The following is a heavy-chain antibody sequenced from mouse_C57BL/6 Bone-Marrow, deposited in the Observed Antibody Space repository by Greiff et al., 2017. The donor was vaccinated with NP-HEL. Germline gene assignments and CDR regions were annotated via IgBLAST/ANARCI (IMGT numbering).Heavy chain of an antibody. CDR1: GFNIKNTY. Sequence: EVKLVESVAELVRPGASVKLSCTASGFNIKNTYMHWVKQRPEQGLEWIGRIDPANGNTKYAPKFQGKATITADTSSNTAYLQLSSLTSEDTAIYYCAPFYYYGSSYYWYFDVWGTGTTVTVSS. V-gene: IGHV14-3*01. CDR3: APFYYYGSSYYWYFDV. D-gene: IGHD1-1*01. J-gene: IGHJ1*03. CDR2: IDPANGNT.